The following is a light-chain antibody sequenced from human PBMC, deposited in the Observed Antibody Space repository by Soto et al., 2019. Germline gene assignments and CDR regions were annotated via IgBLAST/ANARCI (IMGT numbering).Light chain of an antibody. CDR3: QQYNNWTPLT. CDR1: QSVRTN. J-gene: IGKJ4*01. Sequence: EVVVTQSPATLSVSLGGRATLSCRASQSVRTNLAWYQQKPGQATRLLIYAASTRATGVPARFSGSGSGTQFTLTITSLQSEDFAVYYCQQYNNWTPLTFGGGTKLEVK. CDR2: AAS. V-gene: IGKV3-15*01.